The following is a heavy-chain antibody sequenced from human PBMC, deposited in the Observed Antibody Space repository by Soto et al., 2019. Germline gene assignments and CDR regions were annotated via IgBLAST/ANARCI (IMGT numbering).Heavy chain of an antibody. J-gene: IGHJ4*02. V-gene: IGHV3-9*01. Sequence: EVQLVESGGGLVQPGRSLRLSCAASGFTFYDFAMHWVRQAPGKGLEWVSRISGTRNIIDYADSVKSRFLISRDNAKNSLYLQMNSLRPEDTAFYYCVKDMYEGSSGGSLDYWGQGTLVTVSS. CDR1: GFTFYDFA. CDR3: VKDMYEGSSGGSLDY. D-gene: IGHD2-15*01. CDR2: ISGTRNII.